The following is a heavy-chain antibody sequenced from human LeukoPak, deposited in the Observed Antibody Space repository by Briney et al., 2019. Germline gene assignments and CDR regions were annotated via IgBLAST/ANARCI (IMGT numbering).Heavy chain of an antibody. V-gene: IGHV4-34*01. Sequence: SETLSLTCAVYGGSFSGYYWSWIRQPPGKGLEWIGEINHSGSTNYNPSLKSRVTISVDTSKNQFSLKLSSVTAADTAVYYCARGLDDYVWGSYRSVWFDPWGQGTLVTVSS. CDR1: GGSFSGYY. J-gene: IGHJ5*02. D-gene: IGHD3-16*02. CDR3: ARGLDDYVWGSYRSVWFDP. CDR2: INHSGST.